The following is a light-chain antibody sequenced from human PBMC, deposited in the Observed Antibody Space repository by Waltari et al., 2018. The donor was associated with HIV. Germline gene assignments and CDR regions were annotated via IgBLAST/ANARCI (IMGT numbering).Light chain of an antibody. Sequence: DIQMTQSPSTLSASVGDSVTITCRSSQRISSWLARYQGKPGKAPKLLIYKASSLESGVPSRFSGSGSGTEFTLTISSLQPDDFATYYCQQYNSFTWTFGQGTKVEIK. V-gene: IGKV1-5*03. CDR2: KAS. CDR1: QRISSW. J-gene: IGKJ1*01. CDR3: QQYNSFTWT.